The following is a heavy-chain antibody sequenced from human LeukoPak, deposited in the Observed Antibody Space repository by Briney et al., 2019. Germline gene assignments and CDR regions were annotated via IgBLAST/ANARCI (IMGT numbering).Heavy chain of an antibody. CDR2: INHSGST. CDR1: GGSFSGYY. J-gene: IGHJ4*02. CDR3: AREYGDYED. V-gene: IGHV4-34*01. D-gene: IGHD4-17*01. Sequence: PSETLSLTCAVYGGSFSGYYWSWIRQPPGKGLEWIGEINHSGSTNYNPSLKSRVTISVDTSKNQFSLKLSSVTAADTAVYYCAREYGDYEDWGQGTLVTVSS.